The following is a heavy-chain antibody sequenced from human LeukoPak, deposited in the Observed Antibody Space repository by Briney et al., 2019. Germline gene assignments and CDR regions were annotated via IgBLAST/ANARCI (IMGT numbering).Heavy chain of an antibody. CDR3: AAQSSGGAFDI. D-gene: IGHD3-10*01. Sequence: PGGSLRLSCAASGFTFSSYSMNWVRQAPGKGLEWVSSISSSSSYIYYADSVKGRFTISRDNAKNSLYLQMNSLRAEDTAVYYCAAQSSGGAFDIWGQGTMVTVSS. CDR2: ISSSSSYI. J-gene: IGHJ3*02. CDR1: GFTFSSYS. V-gene: IGHV3-21*01.